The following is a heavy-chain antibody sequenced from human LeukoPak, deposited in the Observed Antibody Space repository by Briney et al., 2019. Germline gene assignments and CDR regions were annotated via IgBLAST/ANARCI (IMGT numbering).Heavy chain of an antibody. CDR3: ARVFYRAFDI. Sequence: PGGSLRLSCAASGFTFSDYAMNWVRRAPGKGLEWVSSISDNGGSTYYADSVKGRFTISRDNSKNTLYLQMNSLRAEDTAVYYCARVFYRAFDIWGQGTMVTVSS. CDR2: ISDNGGST. V-gene: IGHV3-23*01. J-gene: IGHJ3*02. CDR1: GFTFSDYA. D-gene: IGHD4-11*01.